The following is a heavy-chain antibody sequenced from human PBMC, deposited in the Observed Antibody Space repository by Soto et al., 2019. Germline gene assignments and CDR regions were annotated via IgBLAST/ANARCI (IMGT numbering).Heavy chain of an antibody. J-gene: IGHJ3*02. Sequence: QVQLVQSGAEVKKPGSSVKVSCKASGGTFSNYAISWVRQAPGQGLEWMGGIIPIFGTAVYAQRFQGRVTXTXGXSTSAAYMELSSLRSEDTAVYYCAREPFGAGQWLRLTDAFDIWGQGTSVTVSS. D-gene: IGHD6-19*01. V-gene: IGHV1-69*05. CDR1: GGTFSNYA. CDR2: IIPIFGTA. CDR3: AREPFGAGQWLRLTDAFDI.